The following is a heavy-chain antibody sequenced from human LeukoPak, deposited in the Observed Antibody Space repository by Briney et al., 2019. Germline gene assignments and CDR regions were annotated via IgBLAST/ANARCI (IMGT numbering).Heavy chain of an antibody. Sequence: SETLSLTCTVSGGSISSYYWSWIRQPPGKGLEWIGRIYTSGSTNYNPSLKSRVTISVDTSKNQFSLKLSSVTAADTAVYYCAREDYYDSSGYYLNWFDPWGQGTLVTVSS. J-gene: IGHJ5*02. D-gene: IGHD3-22*01. CDR1: GGSISSYY. CDR3: AREDYYDSSGYYLNWFDP. V-gene: IGHV4-4*08. CDR2: IYTSGST.